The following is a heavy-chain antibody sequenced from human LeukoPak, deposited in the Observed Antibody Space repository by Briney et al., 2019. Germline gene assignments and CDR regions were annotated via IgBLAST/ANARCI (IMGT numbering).Heavy chain of an antibody. CDR3: ARVVGYSSSWYADY. J-gene: IGHJ4*02. CDR2: IKQDGSEK. D-gene: IGHD6-13*01. Sequence: PGGSLRLSCAASGFTFSSYWMSWVRQAPGKGLEWVANIKQDGSEKLYVDSVKGRFTISKDNAKSSLYLQMSSLRAEDTAVYYCARVVGYSSSWYADYWGQGTLVTVSS. CDR1: GFTFSSYW. V-gene: IGHV3-7*01.